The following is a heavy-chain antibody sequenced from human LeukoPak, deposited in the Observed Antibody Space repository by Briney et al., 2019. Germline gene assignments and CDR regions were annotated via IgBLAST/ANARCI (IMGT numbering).Heavy chain of an antibody. J-gene: IGHJ3*02. CDR2: INHSGST. CDR3: ARVRNSDDAFDI. V-gene: IGHV4-34*01. Sequence: SETLSLTCAVYGGSFSGYYWIWIRQPPGKGLEWIGEINHSGSTNYNPSLKSRVTISVDTSKNQFSLKLSSVTAADTAVYYCARVRNSDDAFDIWGQGTMVTVSS. CDR1: GGSFSGYY. D-gene: IGHD3-3*01.